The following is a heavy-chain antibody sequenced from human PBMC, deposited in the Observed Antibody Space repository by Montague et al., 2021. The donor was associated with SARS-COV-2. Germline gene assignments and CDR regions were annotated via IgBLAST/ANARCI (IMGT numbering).Heavy chain of an antibody. J-gene: IGHJ5*02. CDR2: ISSSSRYI. CDR1: GFTFSSYS. CDR3: ARDDYVCGSYRYSQYNWFDP. V-gene: IGHV3-21*01. D-gene: IGHD3-16*02. Sequence: SLRLSCAASGFTFSSYSMNWVRQAPGKGLEWVSSISSSSRYIYYADSVKGRFTISRDNAKNSLYLQMNSLRAEDTAVYYCARDDYVCGSYRYSQYNWFDPWGQGTLVTVSS.